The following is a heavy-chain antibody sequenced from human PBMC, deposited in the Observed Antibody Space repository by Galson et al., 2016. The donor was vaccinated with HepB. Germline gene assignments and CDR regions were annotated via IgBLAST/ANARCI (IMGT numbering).Heavy chain of an antibody. CDR1: GDTFSNFA. J-gene: IGHJ5*02. CDR3: AREWGSHVVIPGKNCFHP. Sequence: SVKVSCKASGDTFSNFAISWLRLAPGQGPEWMGGIIPIFGRSVYAQRFQGRLTITADESTSTAYMELNSLTSEDTAIYFCAREWGSHVVIPGKNCFHPWGQGTLVTVSS. D-gene: IGHD2-15*01. CDR2: IIPIFGRS. V-gene: IGHV1-69*13.